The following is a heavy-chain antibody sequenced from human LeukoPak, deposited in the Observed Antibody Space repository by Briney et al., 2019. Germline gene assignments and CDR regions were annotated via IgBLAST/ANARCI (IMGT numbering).Heavy chain of an antibody. CDR2: IYSGGST. CDR1: GFTVSSSY. V-gene: IGHV3-66*02. Sequence: PGGSLRLSCAASGFTVSSSYMSWVRQAPGKGLEWVSVIYSGGSTYYADSVKGQFTISRDNSKDRLYLQMNSLRPEDTAMYYCARVRGGRSWYYYGMDVWGRGTTVTVSS. J-gene: IGHJ6*02. CDR3: ARVRGGRSWYYYGMDV. D-gene: IGHD3-16*01.